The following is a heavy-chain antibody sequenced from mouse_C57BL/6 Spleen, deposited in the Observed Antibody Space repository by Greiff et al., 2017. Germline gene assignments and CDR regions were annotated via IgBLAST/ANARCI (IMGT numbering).Heavy chain of an antibody. Sequence: EVKLMESGGGLVKPGGSLKLSCAASGFTFSDYGMHWVRQAPEKGLEWVAYISSGSSTIYYADTVKGRVTISRDNAKNTLFLQMTSLRSEDTAMYYCARGGYAMDYWGQGTSVTVSS. CDR3: ARGGYAMDY. CDR2: ISSGSSTI. J-gene: IGHJ4*01. CDR1: GFTFSDYG. V-gene: IGHV5-17*01.